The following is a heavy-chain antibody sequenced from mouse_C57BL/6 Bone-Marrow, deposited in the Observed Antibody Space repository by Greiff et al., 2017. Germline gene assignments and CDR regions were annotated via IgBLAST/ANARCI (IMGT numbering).Heavy chain of an antibody. V-gene: IGHV15-2*01. Sequence: VQLQESGSELRSPGSSVKLSCKDFDSDVFPIAYLSWVRQKPGHGFEWIGGILTSIGRTIYGEKFEDKATFDAETLSTTAYSELNSLTSEDSAIDYCARGSGYGYFDVWGTGTTVTVSS. J-gene: IGHJ1*03. CDR3: ARGSGYGYFDV. D-gene: IGHD1-1*01. CDR1: DSDVFPIAY. CDR2: ILTSIGRT.